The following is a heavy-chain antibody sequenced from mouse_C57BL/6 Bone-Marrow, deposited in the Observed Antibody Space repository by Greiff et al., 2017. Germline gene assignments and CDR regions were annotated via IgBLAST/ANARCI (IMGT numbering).Heavy chain of an antibody. Sequence: EVNLVESGGGLVQPGGSLSLSCAASGFTFTDYYMSWVRQPPGKALEWLGFIRNKANGYTTEYSASVKGRFTISRDNSQSILYLQMNALRAEDSATYYCARYPPQLGRGYFDVWGTGTTVTVSS. CDR3: ARYPPQLGRGYFDV. CDR2: IRNKANGYTT. CDR1: GFTFTDYY. V-gene: IGHV7-3*01. J-gene: IGHJ1*03. D-gene: IGHD4-1*02.